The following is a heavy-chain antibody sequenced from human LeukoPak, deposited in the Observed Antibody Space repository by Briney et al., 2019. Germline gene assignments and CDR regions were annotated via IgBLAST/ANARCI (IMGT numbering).Heavy chain of an antibody. V-gene: IGHV5-51*01. J-gene: IGHJ4*02. CDR2: IYPGDSDT. CDR1: GYSFTSYW. CDR3: ARRLLYCSGGSCYVDYFDY. D-gene: IGHD2-15*01. Sequence: GESLKISCKGSGYSFTSYWIGWVRQMPGKGLEWMGIIYPGDSDTRYSPSFQGQVTISADKSISTAYLQWSSLKASDTAMYYCARRLLYCSGGSCYVDYFDYWGQGTLVTVSS.